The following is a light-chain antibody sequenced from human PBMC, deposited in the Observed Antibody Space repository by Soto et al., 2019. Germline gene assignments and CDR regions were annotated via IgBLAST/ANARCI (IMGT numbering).Light chain of an antibody. J-gene: IGLJ2*01. CDR2: DVS. V-gene: IGLV2-14*01. CDR3: SSYTSSSTHVV. CDR1: SSDVGGYNY. Sequence: QSALTQPASVSGSPGQSITISCTGTSSDVGGYNYVSWYQQHPGKAPKLMIYDVSNRPSGVSNRFSGSKSGNTASLTISGLQAEDEADYYGSSYTSSSTHVVLGGGTKRTV.